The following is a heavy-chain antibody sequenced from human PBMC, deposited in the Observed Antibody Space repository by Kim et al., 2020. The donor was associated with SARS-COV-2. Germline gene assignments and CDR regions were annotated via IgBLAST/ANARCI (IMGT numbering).Heavy chain of an antibody. D-gene: IGHD6-19*01. V-gene: IGHV4-39*07. CDR1: GGSISSSSYY. CDR2: TYYSGST. Sequence: SQTLSLTCTVSGGSISSSSYYWGWIRQPPGKGLEWIGSTYYSGSTYYNPSLKSRVTISVDTSKNQFSLKLSSVTAADTAVYYCARVRAWGAVAGPNWFDP. CDR3: ARVRAWGAVAGPNWFDP. J-gene: IGHJ5*02.